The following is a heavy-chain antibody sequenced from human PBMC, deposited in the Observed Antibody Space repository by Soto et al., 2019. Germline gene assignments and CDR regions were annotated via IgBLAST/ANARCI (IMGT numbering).Heavy chain of an antibody. CDR3: ARGRDGYNWERFDY. Sequence: TGGSLRLSCAASGFTVSTNYMSWVRQAPGKGLEWVSIIYSGGSTYYADSVKGRFTISRDNSKNTLYLQMNSLRAEDTAVYYCARGRDGYNWERFDYWGQGTLVTVSS. J-gene: IGHJ4*02. CDR2: IYSGGST. V-gene: IGHV3-53*01. CDR1: GFTVSTNY. D-gene: IGHD5-12*01.